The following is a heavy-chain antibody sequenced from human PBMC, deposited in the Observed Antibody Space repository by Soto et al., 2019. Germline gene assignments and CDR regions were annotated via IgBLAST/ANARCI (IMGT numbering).Heavy chain of an antibody. D-gene: IGHD1-1*01. J-gene: IGHJ4*02. V-gene: IGHV1-3*01. CDR2: INAGNGNT. Sequence: ASVKVSCKASGYTFTSYAMHWVRQAPGQRLEWMGWINAGNGNTKYSQKFQGRVTITRDTSASTAYMELSSLRSEDTAVYYCARDKANWNEQWYYFDYWGQGTLVTVSS. CDR3: ARDKANWNEQWYYFDY. CDR1: GYTFTSYA.